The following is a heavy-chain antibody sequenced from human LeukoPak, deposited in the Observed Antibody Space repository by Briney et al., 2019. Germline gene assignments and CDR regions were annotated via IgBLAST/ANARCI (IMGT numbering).Heavy chain of an antibody. V-gene: IGHV3-20*04. CDR3: AGGLSGYYYYYMDV. D-gene: IGHD6-25*01. Sequence: GGSLRLSCAASEFTFDDYGMSWVRQAPGKGLEWVSGINWNGGSTGYADSVKGRFTISRDNAKNSLYLQMNSLRAEDTALYYCAGGLSGYYYYYMDVWGKGTTVTVSS. CDR1: EFTFDDYG. CDR2: INWNGGST. J-gene: IGHJ6*03.